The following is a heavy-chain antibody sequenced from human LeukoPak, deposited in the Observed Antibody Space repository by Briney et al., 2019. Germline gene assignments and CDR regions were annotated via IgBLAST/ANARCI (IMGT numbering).Heavy chain of an antibody. J-gene: IGHJ4*02. V-gene: IGHV3-23*01. CDR3: ARDLRIVRMVYAEVQKYFDY. CDR1: GFTFSSYA. Sequence: PGGSLRLSCAASGFTFSSYAMSWVRQAPGRGLEWVSAISVSGGSTYYADSVNAQCTNSIHNSKNEPNQQMNSLSAEDTAVDDDARDLRIVRMVYAEVQKYFDYWGQGTLVAVSS. D-gene: IGHD2-8*01. CDR2: ISVSGGST.